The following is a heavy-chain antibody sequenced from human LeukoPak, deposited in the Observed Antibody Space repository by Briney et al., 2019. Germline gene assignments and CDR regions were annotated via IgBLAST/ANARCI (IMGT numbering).Heavy chain of an antibody. CDR1: GGSISSGGYS. CDR3: ARFGGNRVYFDY. CDR2: IYHSGST. J-gene: IGHJ4*02. Sequence: SQTLSLTCAVSGGSISSGGYSWSWIRQPPGKGLEWIGYIYHSGSTYYNPSLKSRVTISVDRSKNQFSLKLSSVTAADTAVYYCARFGGNRVYFDYWGQGTLVTVSS. V-gene: IGHV4-30-2*01. D-gene: IGHD4-23*01.